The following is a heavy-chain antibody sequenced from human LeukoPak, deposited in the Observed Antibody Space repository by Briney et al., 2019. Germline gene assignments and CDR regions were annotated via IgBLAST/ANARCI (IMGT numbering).Heavy chain of an antibody. CDR3: ARGPFNYSY. CDR1: GGSFSGYY. D-gene: IGHD5-24*01. Sequence: SETLSFTCAVYGGSFSGYYWSWIRQPPGKGLEWIGEINHSGSTNYNPSLKSRVTISVDTSKNQFSLKLSSVTAADTAVYYCARGPFNYSYWGQGTLVTVSS. V-gene: IGHV4-34*01. CDR2: INHSGST. J-gene: IGHJ4*02.